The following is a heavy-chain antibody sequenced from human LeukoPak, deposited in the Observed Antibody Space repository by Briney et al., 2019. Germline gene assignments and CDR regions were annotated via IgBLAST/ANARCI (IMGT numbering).Heavy chain of an antibody. CDR1: GYTFTSYD. Sequence: GASVKVSCKXSGYTFTSYDINWVPQATGQGLEWMGRMNPNSGNTVYAQKFQGRVIMTRNTSISTAYMELSSLRSEDTAVYYCARGRRAVAGRRFDYWGQGTLVTVSS. J-gene: IGHJ4*02. CDR2: MNPNSGNT. CDR3: ARGRRAVAGRRFDY. D-gene: IGHD6-19*01. V-gene: IGHV1-8*01.